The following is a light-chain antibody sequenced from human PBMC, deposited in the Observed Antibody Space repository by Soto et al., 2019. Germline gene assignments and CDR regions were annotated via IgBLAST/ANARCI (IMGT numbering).Light chain of an antibody. J-gene: IGKJ4*01. CDR3: QQYSSWPLT. CDR2: GAS. V-gene: IGKV3-15*01. CDR1: QTISSN. Sequence: EIVMTQSPATLSVSPGERATLSCRASQTISSNLAWYQQKPGQAPRLLIYGASTRATSIPATFSGSGSGTEFSLTISSLQYEDFAVYYCQQYSSWPLTFGGGTKVEIK.